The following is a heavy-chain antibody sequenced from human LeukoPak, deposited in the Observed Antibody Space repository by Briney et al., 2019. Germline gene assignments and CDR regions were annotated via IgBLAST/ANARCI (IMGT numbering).Heavy chain of an antibody. V-gene: IGHV1-2*06. Sequence: GASVKVSCKASGGTFSSYPISWVRQAPGQGLEWMGRINPNSGGTNYAQKFQGRVTMTRDTSISTAYMELSRLRSDDTAVYYCAKGYCSGGSCYSVENWFDPWGQGTLVTVSS. CDR3: AKGYCSGGSCYSVENWFDP. D-gene: IGHD2-15*01. J-gene: IGHJ5*02. CDR1: GGTFSSYP. CDR2: INPNSGGT.